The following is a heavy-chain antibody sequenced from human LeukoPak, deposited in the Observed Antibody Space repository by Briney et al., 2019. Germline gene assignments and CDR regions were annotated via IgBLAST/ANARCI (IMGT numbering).Heavy chain of an antibody. CDR2: IKQDGSKK. CDR3: TRVGYIDEGIDY. D-gene: IGHD5-24*01. V-gene: IGHV3-7*04. J-gene: IGHJ4*02. Sequence: XTWVRQAXXKGLEWVANIKQDGSKKSYVDSVKGRFTISRDNAKNSLYLQMNSLRAEDTAKYYCTRVGYIDEGIDYWGQGTLVTVSS.